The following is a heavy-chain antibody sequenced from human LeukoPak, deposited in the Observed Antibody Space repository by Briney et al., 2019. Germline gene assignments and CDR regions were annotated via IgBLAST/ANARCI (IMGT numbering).Heavy chain of an antibody. CDR2: INPNSGGT. Sequence: ASVKVSCKASGYTFTDYYIHWVRQAPGQGLEWMGWINPNSGGTSYTQKFQGRVTMTRDTSISTAYMELSRLRSDDTAVFYCARALTISTPFDYWGQGTLVTVSS. V-gene: IGHV1-2*02. CDR1: GYTFTDYY. J-gene: IGHJ4*02. CDR3: ARALTISTPFDY. D-gene: IGHD3-3*01.